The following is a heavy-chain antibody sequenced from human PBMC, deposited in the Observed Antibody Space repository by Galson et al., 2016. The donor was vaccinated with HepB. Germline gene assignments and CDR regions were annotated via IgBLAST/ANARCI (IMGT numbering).Heavy chain of an antibody. Sequence: SLRLSCAVSGFTFSSYAIHWVRQAPGKGLEWVAVISYDGSYQRYADSVKGRFTISRDDSKNTLYLQMNSLRGEDTAVYYCARAQHRNYGMDVWGQGTTVTVSS. CDR3: ARAQHRNYGMDV. V-gene: IGHV3-30*04. D-gene: IGHD3-16*01. J-gene: IGHJ6*02. CDR1: GFTFSSYA. CDR2: ISYDGSYQ.